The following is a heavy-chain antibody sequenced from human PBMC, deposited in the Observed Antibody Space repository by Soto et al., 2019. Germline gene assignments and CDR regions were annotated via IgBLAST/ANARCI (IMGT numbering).Heavy chain of an antibody. CDR3: AKDRWYDILTGYNYYYGMDV. J-gene: IGHJ6*02. V-gene: IGHV3-30*18. CDR2: RSYDGSNK. CDR1: GFTFSSYG. Sequence: PGGSLRLSCAASGFTFSSYGMHWVRQAPGKGLEWVAVRSYDGSNKYYADSVKGRFTISRGNSKNTLYLQMNSLRAEDTAVYYCAKDRWYDILTGYNYYYGMDVWGQGTTVTVSS. D-gene: IGHD3-9*01.